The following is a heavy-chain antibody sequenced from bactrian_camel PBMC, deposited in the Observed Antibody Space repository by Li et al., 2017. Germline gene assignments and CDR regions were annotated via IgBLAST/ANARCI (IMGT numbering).Heavy chain of an antibody. CDR2: INLSGNS. CDR1: GFTFSSYA. CDR3: AAEPAVFGYCGGDYYPSNGF. V-gene: IGHV3S31*01. J-gene: IGHJ6*01. Sequence: VQLVESGGGLVQPGGSLRLSCAASGFTFSSYAMSWVRQAPGKGLEWVSTINLSGNSYTAASVKGRFTISRDNAKNTLYLQMDSLKPEDTAMYYCAAEPAVFGYCGGDYYPSNGFWGQGTQVTVS. D-gene: IGHD2*01.